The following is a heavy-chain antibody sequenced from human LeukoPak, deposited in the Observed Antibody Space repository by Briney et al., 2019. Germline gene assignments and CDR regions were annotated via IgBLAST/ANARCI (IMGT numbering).Heavy chain of an antibody. J-gene: IGHJ4*02. CDR1: GYTFTTYA. D-gene: IGHD2-15*01. V-gene: IGHV7-4-1*02. CDR2: NNTDTGNP. Sequence: ATVKVSCKASGYTFTTYAMNWVRQAPGQGLEWMGWNNTDTGNPTYAQDFTGRFVFSLDTSVSTAYLQINSLKADDTAVYYCARARDCSGGNCYSDCWGQGTLVTVSA. CDR3: ARARDCSGGNCYSDC.